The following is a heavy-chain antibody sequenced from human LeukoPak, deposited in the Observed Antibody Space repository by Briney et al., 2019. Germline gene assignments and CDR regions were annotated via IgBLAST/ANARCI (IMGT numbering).Heavy chain of an antibody. V-gene: IGHV1-8*03. J-gene: IGHJ5*02. Sequence: ASVKVSCKASGYTFTSYDINWVRQATGQGLEWMGWMNPDSGNTGYAQKFQGRVTITRNTSISTAYMELSSLRSEDTAVYYCARRLPKYSSSWYWFDPWGQGTLVTVSS. CDR3: ARRLPKYSSSWYWFDP. CDR1: GYTFTSYD. D-gene: IGHD6-13*01. CDR2: MNPDSGNT.